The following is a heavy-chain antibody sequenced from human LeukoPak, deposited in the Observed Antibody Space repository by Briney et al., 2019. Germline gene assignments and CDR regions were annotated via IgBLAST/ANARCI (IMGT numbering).Heavy chain of an antibody. V-gene: IGHV3-21*05. Sequence: PGGSLRLSCAASGFTFSSYEMNWVRQAPGKGLEWVSYISSSSSYIYYADSVKGRFTISRDNAKNSLYLQMNSLRAEDTAVYYCAREVATGTVVDYWGQGTLVTVSS. CDR1: GFTFSSYE. CDR3: AREVATGTVVDY. D-gene: IGHD5-12*01. CDR2: ISSSSSYI. J-gene: IGHJ4*02.